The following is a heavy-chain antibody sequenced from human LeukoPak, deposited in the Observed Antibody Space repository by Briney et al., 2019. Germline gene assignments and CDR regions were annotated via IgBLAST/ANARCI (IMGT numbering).Heavy chain of an antibody. CDR2: IIPSFGST. CDR3: ARAEAVIAACPDY. V-gene: IGHV1-46*01. Sequence: ASVKVSCKASGYTFTSYYMHWVRQAPGQGLEWMGTIIPSFGSTSYAQNFQGRLTMTRDTSTSTVHMELNSLRSEDTAVYYCARAEAVIAACPDYWGQGTLVTVSS. D-gene: IGHD6-6*01. CDR1: GYTFTSYY. J-gene: IGHJ4*02.